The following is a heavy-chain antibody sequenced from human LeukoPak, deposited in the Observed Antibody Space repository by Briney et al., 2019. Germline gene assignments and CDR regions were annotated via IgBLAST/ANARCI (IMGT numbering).Heavy chain of an antibody. CDR3: ARVTFRAGNWFDP. J-gene: IGHJ5*02. V-gene: IGHV3-30-3*01. D-gene: IGHD3-10*01. CDR1: GFTFSSYA. Sequence: GRSLRLSCAASGFTFSSYAMHWVRQAPGKGLEWVAVISYDGSNKYYADSVKGRFTITRDNSKNTLYLQMNSLRAEDTAVYYCARVTFRAGNWFDPWGQGTLVTVSS. CDR2: ISYDGSNK.